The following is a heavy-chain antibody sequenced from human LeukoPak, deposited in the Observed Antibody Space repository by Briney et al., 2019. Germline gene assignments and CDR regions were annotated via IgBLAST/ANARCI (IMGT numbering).Heavy chain of an antibody. D-gene: IGHD5-18*01. CDR2: MHHDGSA. Sequence: SETLSLTCAVSGGSITTRNFWSWVRQPPGKGLEWIAEMHHDGSANYNPSLKSRVSMSVDKSKNHFSLRLTSVTAADTAVYYCARGTMDTAKVDAFDIWGQGTMVTVSS. V-gene: IGHV4-4*02. CDR3: ARGTMDTAKVDAFDI. J-gene: IGHJ3*02. CDR1: GGSITTRNF.